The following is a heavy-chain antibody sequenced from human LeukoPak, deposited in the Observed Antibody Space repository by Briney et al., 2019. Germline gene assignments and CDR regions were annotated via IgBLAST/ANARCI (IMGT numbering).Heavy chain of an antibody. CDR1: GFTFSSYA. J-gene: IGHJ4*02. V-gene: IGHV3-23*01. Sequence: GGSLRLSCSASGFTFSSYAMNWVRQAPGKGLEWVSIISGSGTNTYYADSVKGRFTISRDNSKNTLYLQMNSLRAEDTAVYYCAKSFGPVIAAAGTGADWGQGTLVTVSS. D-gene: IGHD6-13*01. CDR2: ISGSGTNT. CDR3: AKSFGPVIAAAGTGAD.